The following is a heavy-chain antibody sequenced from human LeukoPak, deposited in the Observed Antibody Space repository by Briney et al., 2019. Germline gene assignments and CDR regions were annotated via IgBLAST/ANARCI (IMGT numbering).Heavy chain of an antibody. J-gene: IGHJ4*02. CDR2: INSDGTSA. CDR1: GFTFSSYF. V-gene: IGHV3-74*01. D-gene: IGHD2-21*02. Sequence: GGSLRLSCAASGFTFSSYFMHWVRQAPGEGLVWVSRINSDGTSATYADSVKGRFTISRDNAKNTLYLQMNSLRAEDTAAYYCVRSVVVVTGVPGYWGQGTLVTVSS. CDR3: VRSVVVVTGVPGY.